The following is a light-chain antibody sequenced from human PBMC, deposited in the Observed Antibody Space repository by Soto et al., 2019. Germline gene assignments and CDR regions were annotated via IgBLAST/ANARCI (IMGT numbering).Light chain of an antibody. CDR1: QTVTNH. CDR2: DAS. V-gene: IGKV3-11*01. J-gene: IGKJ4*01. Sequence: EIVLTQSPATLSLSPGERVTLSCRASQTVTNHLAWYQQKPGQAPRLLIYDASNRAPGIPARFSGSGSGTDFTLTISSLEPEELAVYYCQHRYNWVLTFGGGPKVEIK. CDR3: QHRYNWVLT.